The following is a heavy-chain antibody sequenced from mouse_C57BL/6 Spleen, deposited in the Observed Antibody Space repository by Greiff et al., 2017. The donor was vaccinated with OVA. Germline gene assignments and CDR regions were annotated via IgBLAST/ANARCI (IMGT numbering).Heavy chain of an antibody. J-gene: IGHJ2*01. D-gene: IGHD2-3*01. V-gene: IGHV1-80*01. CDR3: ARWLLPDYFDY. CDR1: GYAFSSYW. CDR2: IYPGDGDT. Sequence: VQLQQSGAELVKPGASVKISCKASGYAFSSYWMNWVKQRPGKGLEWIGQIYPGDGDTNYNGKFKGKATLTADKSSSTAYMQLSSLTSEDSAVYFCARWLLPDYFDYWGQGTTLTVSS.